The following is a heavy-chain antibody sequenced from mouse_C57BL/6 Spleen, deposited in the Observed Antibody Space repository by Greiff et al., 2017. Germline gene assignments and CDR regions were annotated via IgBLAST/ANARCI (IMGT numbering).Heavy chain of an antibody. CDR3: TRRGLYYDYGDGSWFAY. CDR2: IYPGNSDT. V-gene: IGHV1-5*01. Sequence: EVQLQQSGTVLARPGASVKMSCKTSGYTFTSYWMHWVNQRPGQGLEWIGAIYPGNSDTSYNQKFKGKAKLTAVTSASTAYMELSSLTSEDSAVYYCTRRGLYYDYGDGSWFAYWGQGTLVTVSA. CDR1: GYTFTSYW. D-gene: IGHD2-4*01. J-gene: IGHJ3*01.